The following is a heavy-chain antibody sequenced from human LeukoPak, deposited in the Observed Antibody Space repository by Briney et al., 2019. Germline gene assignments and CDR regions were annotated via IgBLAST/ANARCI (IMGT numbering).Heavy chain of an antibody. CDR2: IAPSDSHT. D-gene: IGHD3-22*01. J-gene: IGHJ5*02. V-gene: IGHV5-10-1*01. CDR1: GSSFPSYW. Sequence: GESLQISCEVSGSSFPSYWITWVRQLPGKGVEWMGRIAPSDSHTDYSPSFDGHVTISVDKSINTAYLQWSSLKASDTAMYYCARQPPGVYDTTQNWFDPWGQGTLVTVSS. CDR3: ARQPPGVYDTTQNWFDP.